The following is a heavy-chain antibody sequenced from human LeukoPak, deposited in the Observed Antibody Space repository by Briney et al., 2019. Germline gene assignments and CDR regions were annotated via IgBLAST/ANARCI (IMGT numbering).Heavy chain of an antibody. CDR3: AREGRLVRAFDY. D-gene: IGHD6-19*01. CDR1: GGSISSYY. J-gene: IGHJ4*02. V-gene: IGHV4-4*08. CDR2: IYTSGST. Sequence: PSETLSLTCTVSGGSISSYYWSWIRQPPGKGLEWIGRIYTSGSTNYNPSLRSRVTISVDTSKKQFSLKLSSVTAADTAVYYCAREGRLVRAFDYWGQGTLVTVSS.